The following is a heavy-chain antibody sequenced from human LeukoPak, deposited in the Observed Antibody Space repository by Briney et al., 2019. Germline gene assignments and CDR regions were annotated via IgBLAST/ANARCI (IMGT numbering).Heavy chain of an antibody. CDR3: ARTIAVAGPYYFDY. D-gene: IGHD6-19*01. J-gene: IGHJ4*02. CDR1: GFTFSSSG. Sequence: HPGGSLRLSCAASGFTFSSSGMHWVRQAPGKGLEWVAVIWYDGSNKHYAESVKGRFTISRDNSKNTLFLQMNSLRADDTAVYYCARTIAVAGPYYFDYWGQGTLVTVSS. CDR2: IWYDGSNK. V-gene: IGHV3-33*01.